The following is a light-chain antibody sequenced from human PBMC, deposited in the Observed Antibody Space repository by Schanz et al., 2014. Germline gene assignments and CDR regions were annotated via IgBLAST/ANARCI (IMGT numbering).Light chain of an antibody. V-gene: IGLV2-14*01. J-gene: IGLJ3*02. CDR1: SSDFGGFNY. Sequence: QSALTQPASVSGSPGQSITISCTGTSSDFGGFNYVSWYQQHPGKAPKLMIYDVSNRPSGVSNRFSGSKSGNTASLTISGLQAEDEADYYCSSYTSSNTGVFGGGTKVTVL. CDR2: DVS. CDR3: SSYTSSNTGV.